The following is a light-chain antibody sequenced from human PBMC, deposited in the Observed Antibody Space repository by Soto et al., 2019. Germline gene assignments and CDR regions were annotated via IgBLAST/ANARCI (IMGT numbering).Light chain of an antibody. CDR2: RNN. Sequence: QAVVTQPPSASGTPGQRVTISCSGSSSNIGNNHVYWYQQLPGTAPKLLIYRNNQRPSGVPDRFSGSKSGTSASLAISGLRSEDEADYYCAAWDDSLSGWVFGGGTQLTVL. V-gene: IGLV1-47*01. CDR1: SSNIGNNH. CDR3: AAWDDSLSGWV. J-gene: IGLJ3*02.